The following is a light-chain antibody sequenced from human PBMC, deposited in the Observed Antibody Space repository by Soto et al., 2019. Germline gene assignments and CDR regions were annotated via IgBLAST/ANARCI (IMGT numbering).Light chain of an antibody. Sequence: DIRMSQSPPSLAASVGDRVTITCRASQSIDRFLNWYQQKPGKAPKLLIFAASSLQDGVPSRFSGSGSGTDFALTITSLQHEDLATYYCQQTHGTPYNFGQGTKLQIK. CDR2: AAS. CDR3: QQTHGTPYN. CDR1: QSIDRF. J-gene: IGKJ2*01. V-gene: IGKV1-39*01.